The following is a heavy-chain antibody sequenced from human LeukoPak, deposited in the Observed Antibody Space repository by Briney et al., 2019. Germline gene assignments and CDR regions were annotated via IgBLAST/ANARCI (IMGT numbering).Heavy chain of an antibody. CDR3: ARDGVSSGYRYYHFDP. D-gene: IGHD3-22*01. Sequence: ASVKVSCKASGYTFTSYYMHWVRQAPGQGLGWMGIINPSGGSTSYAQKFQGRVTMTRDMSTSTVYTELSSLRSEDTAVYYCARDGVSSGYRYYHFDPWGQGTLVTVSS. J-gene: IGHJ5*02. V-gene: IGHV1-46*01. CDR2: INPSGGST. CDR1: GYTFTSYY.